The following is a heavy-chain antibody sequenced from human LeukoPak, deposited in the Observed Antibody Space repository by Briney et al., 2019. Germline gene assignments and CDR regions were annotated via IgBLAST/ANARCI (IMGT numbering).Heavy chain of an antibody. Sequence: ASVKVSCKASGYTFTGYYMHWVRQAPGQGLEWMGWINPNSGGTNYAQKFQGWVTMTRDTSISTAYMELSRLRSDDTAVYYCAKSCSGYSSSCAFDIWGQGTMVTVSS. J-gene: IGHJ3*02. CDR3: AKSCSGYSSSCAFDI. CDR2: INPNSGGT. CDR1: GYTFTGYY. V-gene: IGHV1-2*04. D-gene: IGHD6-6*01.